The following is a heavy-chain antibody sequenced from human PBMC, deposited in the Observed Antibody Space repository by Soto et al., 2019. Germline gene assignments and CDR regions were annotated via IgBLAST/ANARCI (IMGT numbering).Heavy chain of an antibody. J-gene: IGHJ6*02. CDR3: AKDRGVTMIVEGSYGMDV. Sequence: GGSLRLSCAASGFTFSSYGMHWVRQAPGKGLEWVAVISYDGSNKYYADSVKGRFTISRDNSKNTLYLQMNSLRAEDTAVYYCAKDRGVTMIVEGSYGMDVWGQGTTVTVSS. CDR1: GFTFSSYG. D-gene: IGHD3-22*01. CDR2: ISYDGSNK. V-gene: IGHV3-30*18.